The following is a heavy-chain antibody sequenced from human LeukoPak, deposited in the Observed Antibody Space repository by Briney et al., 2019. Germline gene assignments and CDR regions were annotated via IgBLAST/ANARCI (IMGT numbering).Heavy chain of an antibody. Sequence: SETLSLTCSVSGDSIGSFYWTWIRQPPGKGLEWIGSIYGSGSTTYNPSHKSRITISVDTSKNQFSLTLSSVTAADTAVYYCARSYSSGWSPGFYWGQGTLVTVSS. D-gene: IGHD6-19*01. CDR1: GDSIGSFY. V-gene: IGHV4-4*09. CDR2: IYGSGST. J-gene: IGHJ4*02. CDR3: ARSYSSGWSPGFY.